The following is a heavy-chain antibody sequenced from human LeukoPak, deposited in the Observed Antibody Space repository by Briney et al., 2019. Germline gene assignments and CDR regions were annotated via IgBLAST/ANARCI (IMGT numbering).Heavy chain of an antibody. D-gene: IGHD1-26*01. Sequence: SETLSPTCTVSGGSISTYYWSWIRQPPGKGLEWIGYIYYTGSTSYNPSLKSRVTMSLDASKNQFSLELNSVTPADTAVYYCARGGNYWPQWWFDPWGRGTLVSVSS. CDR3: ARGGNYWPQWWFDP. J-gene: IGHJ5*02. CDR2: IYYTGST. V-gene: IGHV4-59*01. CDR1: GGSISTYY.